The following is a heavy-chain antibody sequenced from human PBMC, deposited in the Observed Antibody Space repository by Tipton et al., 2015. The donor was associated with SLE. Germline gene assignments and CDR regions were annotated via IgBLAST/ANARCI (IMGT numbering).Heavy chain of an antibody. CDR2: IYYSGST. J-gene: IGHJ4*02. V-gene: IGHV4-39*07. CDR3: ARSGFLEWLLPIGFDY. Sequence: TLSLTCTVSGGSISNSSYYWGWIRQPPGKGLEWIGSIYYSGSTNYNPSLKSRATISVDTSKNQFSLKLSSVTAADTAIYYCARSGFLEWLLPIGFDYWGQGTLVTVSS. CDR1: GGSISNSSYY. D-gene: IGHD3-3*01.